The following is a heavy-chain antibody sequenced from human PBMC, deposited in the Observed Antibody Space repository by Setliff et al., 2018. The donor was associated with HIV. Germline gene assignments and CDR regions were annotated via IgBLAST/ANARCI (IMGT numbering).Heavy chain of an antibody. CDR1: GDSLAGSRYS. Sequence: SETLSLTCTVSGDSLAGSRYSWGWVRQPPGQGLEWLGNLFHTGSSYFNPSLKSRLTVSVDTSKNQFSLSLISMTAADSAVYFCARSKTFYDFWGGYYTHGAFKIWGLGTMVTVSS. D-gene: IGHD3-3*01. J-gene: IGHJ3*02. CDR2: LFHTGSS. CDR3: ARSKTFYDFWGGYYTHGAFKI. V-gene: IGHV4-39*01.